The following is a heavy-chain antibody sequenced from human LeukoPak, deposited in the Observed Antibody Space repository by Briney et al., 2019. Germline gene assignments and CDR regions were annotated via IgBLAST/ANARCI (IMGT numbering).Heavy chain of an antibody. CDR3: ARAPIAVAGIASHFDY. D-gene: IGHD6-19*01. V-gene: IGHV1-69*13. CDR2: IIPIFGTA. Sequence: SVKVTCKASGGTFSSYAISWVRQAPGQGLEWMGGIIPIFGTANYAQKFQGRVTITADESTSTAYMELSSLRSEDTAVYYCARAPIAVAGIASHFDYWGQGTRVTVSS. CDR1: GGTFSSYA. J-gene: IGHJ4*02.